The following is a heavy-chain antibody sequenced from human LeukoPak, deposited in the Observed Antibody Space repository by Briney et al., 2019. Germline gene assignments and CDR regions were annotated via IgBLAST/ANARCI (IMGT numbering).Heavy chain of an antibody. V-gene: IGHV5-51*01. Sequence: GASLKISCKGSGYSFTSYWIGWVRQMPGKGLEWMGIIYPGDSDTRYSPSLQGQVTISADKSISTAYLQWSSLKASDTAMYYCARHNSTINYDYVWGSYRPDWYFDLWGRGTLVTVSS. D-gene: IGHD3-16*02. J-gene: IGHJ2*01. CDR2: IYPGDSDT. CDR1: GYSFTSYW. CDR3: ARHNSTINYDYVWGSYRPDWYFDL.